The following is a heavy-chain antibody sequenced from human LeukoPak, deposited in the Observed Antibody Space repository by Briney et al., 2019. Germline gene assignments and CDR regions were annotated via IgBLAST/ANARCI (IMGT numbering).Heavy chain of an antibody. Sequence: SETLSLTCAVYGGSFSGYYWSWIRQPPGKGLEWIGETNHSGSTNYNPSLMSRVTISVDTSKNQFSLKLSSVTAADTAVYYCARTPAAGFGLVRYYYYGMDVWGQGTTVTVSS. CDR3: ARTPAAGFGLVRYYYYGMDV. J-gene: IGHJ6*02. CDR1: GGSFSGYY. CDR2: TNHSGST. D-gene: IGHD6-13*01. V-gene: IGHV4-34*01.